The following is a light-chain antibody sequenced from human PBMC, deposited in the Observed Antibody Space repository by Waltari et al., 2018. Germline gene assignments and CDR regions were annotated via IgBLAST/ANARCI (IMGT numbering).Light chain of an antibody. Sequence: QSELTQPPSASGTPGQKVTISCSGRYSNVGNNVVNWYQQFPGTAPKRLIYRSDQRPSGVPYRFSGSKSGTSASLAIIGLRSDDEADYDCASWDDSLNGRWVFGGGTKLTVL. J-gene: IGLJ2*01. CDR1: YSNVGNNV. V-gene: IGLV1-44*01. CDR3: ASWDDSLNGRWV. CDR2: RSD.